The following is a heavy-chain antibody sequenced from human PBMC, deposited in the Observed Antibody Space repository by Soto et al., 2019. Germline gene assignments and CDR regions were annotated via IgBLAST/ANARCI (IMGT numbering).Heavy chain of an antibody. CDR2: IYYSGST. Sequence: PSETLSLTCTASGGSISSYYVSCIRQPPGKGLEWIGYIYYSGSTNYNPSLKSRVTISVDTSKNQFSLKLSSVTAADTAVYYCAGAYGDYLDSCCQGTPVTVSA. V-gene: IGHV4-59*01. D-gene: IGHD4-17*01. J-gene: IGHJ4*01. CDR3: AGAYGDYLDS. CDR1: GGSISSYY.